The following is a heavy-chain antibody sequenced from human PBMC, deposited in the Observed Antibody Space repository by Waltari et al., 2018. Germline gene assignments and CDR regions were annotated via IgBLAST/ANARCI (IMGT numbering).Heavy chain of an antibody. V-gene: IGHV2-5*01. D-gene: IGHD3-22*01. J-gene: IGHJ2*01. CDR3: AHRRGDYYDSRGGNWYFDL. CDR1: GFSLSTSGVG. Sequence: QITLKESGPTLVKPTQTLTLTCTFSGFSLSTSGVGVGWIRQPPGKAREWLALIYWNDDKPYSPSLKSRLTITKDTSKNQVVLTMTNMDPVDTATYYCAHRRGDYYDSRGGNWYFDLWGRGTLVTVSS. CDR2: IYWNDDK.